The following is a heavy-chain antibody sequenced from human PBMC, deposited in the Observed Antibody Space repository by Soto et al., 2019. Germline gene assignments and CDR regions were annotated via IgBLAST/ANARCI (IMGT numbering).Heavy chain of an antibody. CDR1: GGSFRTFV. J-gene: IGHJ5*02. CDR3: ARTRGDYGQNNCFDP. CDR2: IIPFFGTT. Sequence: QAQLVQSGPEVKKPGSSVKVSCKASGGSFRTFVVDWVRQAPGQGPEWMGGIIPFFGTTNYAQKFQGRVTITAGESTSTAFMELRSLTAEDTAVYYCARTRGDYGQNNCFDPWGQGSLVTVSS. D-gene: IGHD4-17*01. V-gene: IGHV1-69*01.